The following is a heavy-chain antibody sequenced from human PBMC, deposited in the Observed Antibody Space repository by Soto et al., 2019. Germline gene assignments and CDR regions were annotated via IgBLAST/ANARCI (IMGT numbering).Heavy chain of an antibody. CDR3: ARDPGYNWNWFDP. J-gene: IGHJ5*02. CDR1: GGSISSGGYY. D-gene: IGHD1-20*01. CDR2: IYYSGST. V-gene: IGHV4-31*03. Sequence: KTSETLSLTCTVSGGSISSGGYYWSWIRQHPGKGLEWIGYIYYSGSTNYNPSLKSRVTISVDKSKNQFSLKLSSVTAADTAVYYCARDPGYNWNWFDPWGQGTLVTVSS.